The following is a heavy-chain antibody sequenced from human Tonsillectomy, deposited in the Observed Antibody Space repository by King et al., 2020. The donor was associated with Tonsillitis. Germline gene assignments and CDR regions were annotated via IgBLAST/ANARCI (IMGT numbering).Heavy chain of an antibody. D-gene: IGHD6-13*01. Sequence: VQLQQWGAGLLKPSETLSLTCAVYGGSFSGYYWSWIRQPPGKGLEWIGEINHSGSTNYNPSLKSRVTISVDTSKNQFSLKLSSVTAADTAVYYCARPLGRKGPYSSSWSYYYYGMDVWGQGTTVTVSS. CDR3: ARPLGRKGPYSSSWSYYYYGMDV. J-gene: IGHJ6*02. V-gene: IGHV4-34*01. CDR2: INHSGST. CDR1: GGSFSGYY.